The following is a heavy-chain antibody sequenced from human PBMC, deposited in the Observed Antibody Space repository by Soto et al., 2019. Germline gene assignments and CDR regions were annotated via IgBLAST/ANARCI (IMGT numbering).Heavy chain of an antibody. CDR3: ASPKIAFYNWFDP. CDR2: IYHSGST. CDR1: GGSIRSGGYS. J-gene: IGHJ5*02. Sequence: SETLSLTCAFSGGSIRSGGYSWSWIRQPPGKGLEWIGYIYHSGSTYYNPSLKSRVTISVDTSKNQFSLKLSSVTAADTAVYYCASPKIAFYNWFDPWGQGTLVTVSS. D-gene: IGHD3-3*02. V-gene: IGHV4-30-2*01.